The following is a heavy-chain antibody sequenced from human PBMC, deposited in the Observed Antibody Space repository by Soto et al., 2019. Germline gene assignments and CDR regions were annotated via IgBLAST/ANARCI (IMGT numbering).Heavy chain of an antibody. D-gene: IGHD3-10*01. CDR2: IYYSGST. J-gene: IGHJ6*02. V-gene: IGHV4-30-4*01. Sequence: SETLSLTCPVSGGSISSSNWWSFIRQPPGKGLEWIGYIYYSGSTYYNPSLKSRVTISVDTSKNQFSLKLSSVTAADTAVYYCAREPRLLWFGELLYHYGMDVWGQGTTVTVSS. CDR3: AREPRLLWFGELLYHYGMDV. CDR1: GGSISSSNW.